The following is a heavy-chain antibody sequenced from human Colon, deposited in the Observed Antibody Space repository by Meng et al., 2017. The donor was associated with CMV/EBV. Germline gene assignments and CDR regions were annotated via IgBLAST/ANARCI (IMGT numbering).Heavy chain of an antibody. Sequence: GESLKISCVASGFTFSDYEMSWVRQAPGKGLEWIAYISNSDDTIYYADSVKGRFTISRDNAQNSLYLQMNSLRAEDTALYYCAKETRYPDYSYGMDVWGQGTTVTVSS. CDR2: ISNSDDTI. V-gene: IGHV3-48*03. J-gene: IGHJ6*02. CDR1: GFTFSDYE. D-gene: IGHD1-1*01. CDR3: AKETRYPDYSYGMDV.